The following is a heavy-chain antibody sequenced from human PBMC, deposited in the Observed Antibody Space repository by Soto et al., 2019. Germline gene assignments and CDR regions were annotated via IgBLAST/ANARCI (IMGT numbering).Heavy chain of an antibody. CDR1: GYSFTSYW. D-gene: IGHD1-26*01. CDR3: ASTPRSGSTTNYGMDV. V-gene: IGHV5-10-1*01. Sequence: GESLKISCKGSGYSFTSYWIGWVRQMPGKGLEWMGRIDPSDSYNNYSPSFQGHVPISADKSISTAYLQWSSLKASDTAMYYCASTPRSGSTTNYGMDVWGQGTTVTVSS. J-gene: IGHJ6*02. CDR2: IDPSDSYN.